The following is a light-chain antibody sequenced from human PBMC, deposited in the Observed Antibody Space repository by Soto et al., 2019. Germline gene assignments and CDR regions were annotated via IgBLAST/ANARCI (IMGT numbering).Light chain of an antibody. Sequence: DIQMTQSPSTLSASEGDRVTITCRASQSIDSWLAWYHQKPGKAPKLLIYKTSTLESGGPSRFSGSGSGTEFTLTISSLQPDDFATYYCQQYDTIPLAFGQGTKVDIK. CDR3: QQYDTIPLA. CDR2: KTS. CDR1: QSIDSW. V-gene: IGKV1-5*03. J-gene: IGKJ1*01.